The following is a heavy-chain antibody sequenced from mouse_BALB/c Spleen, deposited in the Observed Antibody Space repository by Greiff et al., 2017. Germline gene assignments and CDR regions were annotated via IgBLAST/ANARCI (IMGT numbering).Heavy chain of an antibody. D-gene: IGHD2-14*01. Sequence: VQLQQSGPGLVKPSQSLSLTCSVTGYSITSGYYWNWIRQFPGNKLEWMGYISYDGSNNYNPSLKNRISITRDTSKNQFFLKLNSVTTEDTATYYCARFDYRYDLDYWGQGTTLTVSS. CDR2: ISYDGSN. J-gene: IGHJ2*01. V-gene: IGHV3-6*02. CDR1: GYSITSGYY. CDR3: ARFDYRYDLDY.